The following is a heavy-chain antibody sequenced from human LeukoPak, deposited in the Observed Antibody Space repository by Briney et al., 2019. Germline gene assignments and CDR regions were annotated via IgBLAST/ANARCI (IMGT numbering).Heavy chain of an antibody. J-gene: IGHJ4*02. CDR3: ARDEEKAAGSL. Sequence: SVKVSCKPSGRTFGSYAISWVRQAPGQGLEWVGGIIPLFGAPLYAQKFQGRVTITADERTSTVYMDLSSLRSDDTAVYYCARDEEKAAGSLWGQGTPVIVSS. D-gene: IGHD6-13*01. CDR2: IIPLFGAP. CDR1: GRTFGSYA. V-gene: IGHV1-69*13.